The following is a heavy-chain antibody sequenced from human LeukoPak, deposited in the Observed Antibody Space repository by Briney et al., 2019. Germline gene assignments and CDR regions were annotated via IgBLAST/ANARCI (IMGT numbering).Heavy chain of an antibody. D-gene: IGHD6-19*01. CDR2: IYYSGST. J-gene: IGHJ5*02. V-gene: IGHV4-59*01. Sequence: SETLSLTCTVSGGSISSYYWSWIRQPPGKGLEWIGYIYYSGSTNYNPSLKSRVTISVDTPKNQFSLKLSSVTAADTAVYYCARDLRDSSGWMYNWFDPWGQGTLVTVSS. CDR1: GGSISSYY. CDR3: ARDLRDSSGWMYNWFDP.